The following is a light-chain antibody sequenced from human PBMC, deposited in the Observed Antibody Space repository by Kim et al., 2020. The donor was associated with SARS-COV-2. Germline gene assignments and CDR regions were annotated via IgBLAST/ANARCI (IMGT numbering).Light chain of an antibody. J-gene: IGLJ3*02. CDR2: EVN. CDR3: SSYGGSDNLV. V-gene: IGLV2-8*01. CDR1: SSDVGGYNY. Sequence: QSALTQPPSASGSPGQSVTISCTGTSSDVGGYNYVAWYQQRPDKAPKLMIYEVNKRPSGVPDRFSGSKSGDTASLTVSGLQPEDEAHYYCSSYGGSDNLVFGGGTQLTVL.